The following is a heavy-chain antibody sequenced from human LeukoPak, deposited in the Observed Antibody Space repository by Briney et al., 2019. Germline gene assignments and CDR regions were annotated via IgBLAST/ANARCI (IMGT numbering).Heavy chain of an antibody. J-gene: IGHJ4*02. D-gene: IGHD3-16*01. V-gene: IGHV4-59*08. Sequence: RASETQSLTCTVSDGSISSNYWNWIRQPPGKGLEWIAYIHHSGSTNYNPSLKSRVTLSVDMSKNQFSLKLTSVTAADTAVYYCAGGGLVRGTGTVYPDYWGQGTLVTVSS. CDR1: DGSISSNY. CDR2: IHHSGST. CDR3: AGGGLVRGTGTVYPDY.